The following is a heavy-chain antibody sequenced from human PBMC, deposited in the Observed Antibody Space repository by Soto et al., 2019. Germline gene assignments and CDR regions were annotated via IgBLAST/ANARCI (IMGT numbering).Heavy chain of an antibody. CDR2: IYYSGTA. CDR3: ARSVMVPVDFFDY. D-gene: IGHD3-10*01. V-gene: IGHV4-59*01. J-gene: IGHJ4*02. Sequence: PSETLSLTLTVSNGSLSSNYWSWLRQSPGKGLEWIGNIYYSGTATYNPSLKSRVTMSGDTSKHQFTLKLSSVTAADTGVYFCARSVMVPVDFFDYWGQGTLVTV. CDR1: NGSLSSNY.